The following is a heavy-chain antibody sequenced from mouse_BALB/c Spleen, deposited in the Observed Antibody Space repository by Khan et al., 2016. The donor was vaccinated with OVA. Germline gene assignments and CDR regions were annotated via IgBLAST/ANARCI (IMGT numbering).Heavy chain of an antibody. V-gene: IGHV1S136*01. J-gene: IGHJ3*01. CDR3: ESEACSWDFSFAY. CDR1: GYTFTNYV. Sequence: EVQLQESGPDLVKPGASVKMSCKASGYTFTNYVMHWVKQKPGQGLEWIGYINPDNDGIRYNEKFKDKATLTSDKSSSTAYLELSSLTSEDSAVYYCESEACSWDFSFAYWGQGTLVTVSA. D-gene: IGHD4-1*01. CDR2: INPDNDGI.